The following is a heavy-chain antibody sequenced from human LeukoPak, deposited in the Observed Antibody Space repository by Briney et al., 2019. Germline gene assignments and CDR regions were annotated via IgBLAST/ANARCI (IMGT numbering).Heavy chain of an antibody. CDR2: IYYSGST. J-gene: IGHJ3*02. Sequence: SQTLSLTCTVSGGSISSGGYYWSWIRQHPGKGLEWIGYIYYSGSTYYNPPPKSRVTISVDTSKNQFSLKLSSVTAADTAVYYCAREQVVPAALGAFDIWGQGTMVTVSS. CDR1: GGSISSGGYY. D-gene: IGHD2-2*01. V-gene: IGHV4-31*03. CDR3: AREQVVPAALGAFDI.